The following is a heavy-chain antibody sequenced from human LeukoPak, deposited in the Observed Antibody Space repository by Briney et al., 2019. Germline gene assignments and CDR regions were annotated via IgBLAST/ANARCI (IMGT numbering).Heavy chain of an antibody. J-gene: IGHJ5*02. CDR2: INHSGST. D-gene: IGHD3-10*01. CDR1: GGSFSGYY. CDR3: ARKTYYYGSGSYYNDNWFDP. Sequence: SETLSPTCAVYGGSFSGYYWSWIRQPPGKGLEWIGEINHSGSTNYDPSLKSRVTISVDTSKNQFSLKLSSVTAADTAVYYCARKTYYYGSGSYYNDNWFDPWGQGTLVTVSS. V-gene: IGHV4-34*01.